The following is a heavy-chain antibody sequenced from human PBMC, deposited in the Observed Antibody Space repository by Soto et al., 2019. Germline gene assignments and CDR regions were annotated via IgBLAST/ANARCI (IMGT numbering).Heavy chain of an antibody. V-gene: IGHV4-59*01. CDR1: GGSISSYY. J-gene: IGHJ6*02. CDR3: ARARYQLLHPYYYGMDV. Sequence: SETLSLTCTVSGGSISSYYWSWIRQSPGKGLEWIGYIHYSGSTKSNPPLKSRVTISVDTSRNQVSLKLSSVTAADSAVYFCARARYQLLHPYYYGMDVWGQGTTVTVSS. D-gene: IGHD2-2*01. CDR2: IHYSGST.